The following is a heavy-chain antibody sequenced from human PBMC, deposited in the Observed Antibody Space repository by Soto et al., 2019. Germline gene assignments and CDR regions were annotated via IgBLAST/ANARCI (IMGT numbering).Heavy chain of an antibody. J-gene: IGHJ6*02. Sequence: ASVKVSCKASGYTFTGYYMHWVRQAPGQGLEWMGWINPNSGGTNYAQKFQGRVTMTRDTSISTAYMELSRLRSDDTAVYYCARDKASIYCTNGVCLNYYYYGMDVWGQGTAVTV. CDR1: GYTFTGYY. V-gene: IGHV1-2*02. D-gene: IGHD2-8*01. CDR2: INPNSGGT. CDR3: ARDKASIYCTNGVCLNYYYYGMDV.